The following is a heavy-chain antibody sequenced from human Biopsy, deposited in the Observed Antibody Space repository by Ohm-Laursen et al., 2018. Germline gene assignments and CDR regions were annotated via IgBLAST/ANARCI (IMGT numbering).Heavy chain of an antibody. V-gene: IGHV4-59*01. D-gene: IGHD3-22*01. CDR1: GVSISSYY. J-gene: IGHJ2*01. Sequence: TLSLTCTVSGVSISSYYWSWIRQSPGKGLEWFGYVYYTGSTDYNPSLQSRVTISVDTSKNHFSLRLRSVTPADTAIYYCARDRGYYSDRTVPGYFDLWGRGTLVTVSS. CDR3: ARDRGYYSDRTVPGYFDL. CDR2: VYYTGST.